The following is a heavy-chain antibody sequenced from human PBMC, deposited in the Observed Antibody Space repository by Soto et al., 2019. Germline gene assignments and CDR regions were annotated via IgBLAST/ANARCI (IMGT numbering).Heavy chain of an antibody. Sequence: SETLSLTCTVSGGSISSYYWSWIRQPPGKGLEWIGYIYYSGSTNYNPSLKSRVTISGDTTKNQFSLKLSSVTAADTAVYYCARRGMTTVTLDYWGQGTLVTVSS. CDR1: GGSISSYY. J-gene: IGHJ4*02. CDR3: ARRGMTTVTLDY. CDR2: IYYSGST. D-gene: IGHD4-4*01. V-gene: IGHV4-59*08.